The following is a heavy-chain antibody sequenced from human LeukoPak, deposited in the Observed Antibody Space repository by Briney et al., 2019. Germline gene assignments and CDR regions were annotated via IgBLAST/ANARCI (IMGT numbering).Heavy chain of an antibody. Sequence: ASVKVSCKASGCTFTSYYMHWVRQAPGQGLEWMGIINPSGGSTSYAQKFQGRVTMTRDTSTSTVYMELSSLRSEDTAVYYCARDWSGYYRSYYFDYWGQGTLVTVSS. CDR2: INPSGGST. V-gene: IGHV1-46*01. J-gene: IGHJ4*02. CDR3: ARDWSGYYRSYYFDY. CDR1: GCTFTSYY. D-gene: IGHD3-3*01.